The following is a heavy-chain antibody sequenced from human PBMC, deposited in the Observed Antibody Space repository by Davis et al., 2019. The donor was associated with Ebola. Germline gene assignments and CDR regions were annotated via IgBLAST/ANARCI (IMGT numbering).Heavy chain of an antibody. D-gene: IGHD6-13*01. CDR1: GFTFSSYA. V-gene: IGHV3-7*03. CDR3: ARELLRQLVL. J-gene: IGHJ3*01. Sequence: GESLKISCAASGFTFSSYAMSWVRQAPGKGLEWVANIKQDGGEKYYVDSVKGRFTISRDNAKNSLYLQMNSLRAEDTAVYYCARELLRQLVLWGQGTMVTVSS. CDR2: IKQDGGEK.